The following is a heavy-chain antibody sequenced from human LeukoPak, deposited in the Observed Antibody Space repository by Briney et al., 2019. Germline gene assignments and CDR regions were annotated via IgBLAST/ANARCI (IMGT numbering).Heavy chain of an antibody. CDR3: ARYSQLGRGYFDY. CDR1: GGSFSGYY. V-gene: IGHV4-59*08. Sequence: SETLSLTCAVYGGSFSGYYWSWIRQPPGKGLEWIGYIYHSGSTNYNPSLKSRVTISVDTSKNQFSLKLSSVTAADTAVYYCARYSQLGRGYFDYWGQGTLVTVSS. J-gene: IGHJ4*02. CDR2: IYHSGST. D-gene: IGHD6-6*01.